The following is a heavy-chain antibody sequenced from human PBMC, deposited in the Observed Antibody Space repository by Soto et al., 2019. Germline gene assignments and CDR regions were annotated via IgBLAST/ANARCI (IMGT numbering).Heavy chain of an antibody. Sequence: VGSLRLSCAASGFTFSSYGMHWVRQAPGKGLEWVAVISYDGSNKYYADSVKGRFTISRDNSKNTLYLQMNSLRAEDTAVYYCAKGLRPDWFDPWGQGTLVTVSS. CDR3: AKGLRPDWFDP. CDR1: GFTFSSYG. CDR2: ISYDGSNK. V-gene: IGHV3-30*18. J-gene: IGHJ5*02.